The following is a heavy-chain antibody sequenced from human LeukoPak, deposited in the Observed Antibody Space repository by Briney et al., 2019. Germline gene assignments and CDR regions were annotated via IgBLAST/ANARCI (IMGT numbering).Heavy chain of an antibody. V-gene: IGHV3-23*01. CDR3: AKALRGYSFGVDY. CDR2: ISGGGPST. J-gene: IGHJ4*02. D-gene: IGHD2-15*01. Sequence: GGSLRLSCAASGFTFSTYSMSWIRQAPGKGLEWVSAISGGGPSTYYADSVKGRFTISRDNSRNTLHLQMDSLRAEDTAIYYCAKALRGYSFGVDYWGQGALVTVSS. CDR1: GFTFSTYS.